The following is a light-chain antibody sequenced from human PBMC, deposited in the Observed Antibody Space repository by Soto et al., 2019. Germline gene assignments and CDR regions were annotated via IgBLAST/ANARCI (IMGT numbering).Light chain of an antibody. J-gene: IGLJ1*01. Sequence: QSALTQPASVSGSPGQSITISCTGTSSDVGGYNYVSWYQQHPGKAPKLMIYEVSNRPSGVSNRFSGSKSGNTASLTISGLQAEDQADYYCCSYTYSSTRVFGTGTKLTVL. CDR2: EVS. CDR3: CSYTYSSTRV. CDR1: SSDVGGYNY. V-gene: IGLV2-14*01.